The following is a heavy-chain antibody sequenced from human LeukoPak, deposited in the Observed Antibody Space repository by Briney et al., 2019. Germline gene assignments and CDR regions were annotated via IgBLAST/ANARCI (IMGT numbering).Heavy chain of an antibody. J-gene: IGHJ4*02. D-gene: IGHD3-3*01. CDR3: AKKIGEFFDY. CDR1: AFTFRSYA. Sequence: GWSLRLSCAASAFTFRSYAMTWVRQAPGKGLEWVSAISGSGTSTFYADFVKGRFTMSRDNSKNTLYLQMNSLRAEDTAVYYCAKKIGEFFDYWGQGNLVTVSS. V-gene: IGHV3-23*01. CDR2: ISGSGTST.